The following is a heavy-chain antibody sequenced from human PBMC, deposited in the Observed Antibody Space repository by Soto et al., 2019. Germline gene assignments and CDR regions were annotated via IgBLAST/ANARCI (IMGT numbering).Heavy chain of an antibody. D-gene: IGHD6-13*01. J-gene: IGHJ4*02. CDR1: GYTFTSFD. Sequence: ASVKVSCKASGYTFTSFDINWVRQTTGQGLEWMGWMSPDSGYTSYAQKFQGRVTMTRDTSKSTAYMELSSLRSEDTAVYYCARGITAGVDYWGQGTLVTVSS. CDR3: ARGITAGVDY. V-gene: IGHV1-8*01. CDR2: MSPDSGYT.